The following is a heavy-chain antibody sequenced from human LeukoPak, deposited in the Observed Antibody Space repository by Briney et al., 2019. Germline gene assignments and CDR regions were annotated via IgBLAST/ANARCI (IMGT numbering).Heavy chain of an antibody. CDR3: ARGVNGGYSYGYYYYFDY. CDR1: GGSFSGYY. V-gene: IGHV4-34*01. D-gene: IGHD5-18*01. J-gene: IGHJ4*02. Sequence: PSETLSLTCAVYGGSFSGYYWSWIRQPLGKGLEWIGEINHSGSTNYNPSLKSRVTISVDTSKNQFSLKLSSVTAADTAVYYCARGVNGGYSYGYYYYFDYWGQGTLVTVSS. CDR2: INHSGST.